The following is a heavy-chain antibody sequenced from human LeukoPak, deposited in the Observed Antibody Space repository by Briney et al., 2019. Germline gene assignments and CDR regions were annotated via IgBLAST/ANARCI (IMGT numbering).Heavy chain of an antibody. CDR1: GFSFSSYE. CDR2: ISGSGGST. Sequence: GGSLRLSCAASGFSFSSYEMNWVRQAPGKGLEWVSAISGSGGSTYYADSVKGRFTISRDNSKNTLYLQMNSLRAEDTAVYYCAKGPAFRYSSSWYSFDYWGQGTLVTVSS. J-gene: IGHJ4*02. CDR3: AKGPAFRYSSSWYSFDY. D-gene: IGHD6-13*01. V-gene: IGHV3-23*01.